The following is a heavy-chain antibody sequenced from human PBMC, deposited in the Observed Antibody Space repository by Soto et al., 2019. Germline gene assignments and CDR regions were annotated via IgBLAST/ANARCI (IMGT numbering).Heavy chain of an antibody. CDR2: IDPSDSYT. J-gene: IGHJ4*02. Sequence: GESLKISCKGSGYSFTSYWISWVRQMPGKGLEWMGRIDPSDSYTNYSPSFQGHVTISADKSISTAYLQWSSLKASDTAMYYCARQFTGVNPFNYRDQGTMVTVSS. V-gene: IGHV5-10-1*01. D-gene: IGHD3-10*01. CDR1: GYSFTSYW. CDR3: ARQFTGVNPFNY.